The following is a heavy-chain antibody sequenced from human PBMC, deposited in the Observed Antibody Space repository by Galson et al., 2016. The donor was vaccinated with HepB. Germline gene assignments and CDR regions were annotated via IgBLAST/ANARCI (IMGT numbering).Heavy chain of an antibody. Sequence: SETLSLTCTVSGDSSSNNYWSWIRQPPGKGLEWIGYIYYTGSTNYNPSLKSRLTISLDTSKNHCSLELTSVTAADTAIYYCATTTRGGPRNSGMNVWGQGTTVTVSS. J-gene: IGHJ6*02. CDR2: IYYTGST. D-gene: IGHD4-23*01. CDR3: ATTTRGGPRNSGMNV. V-gene: IGHV4-59*08. CDR1: GDSSSNNY.